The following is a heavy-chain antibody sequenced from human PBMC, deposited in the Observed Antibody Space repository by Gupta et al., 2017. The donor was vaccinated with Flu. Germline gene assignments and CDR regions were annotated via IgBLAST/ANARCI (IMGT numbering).Heavy chain of an antibody. D-gene: IGHD4-4*01. CDR3: AKDPPNDDSNYRPADNWLDP. CDR2: ISGNGDST. CDR1: GFTFSSYA. Sequence: DVQLLESGGGLVQPGESLRLSCAVSGFTFSSYAMTWVRQAPGKGLEWVSSISGNGDSTYDADSVKGRFTISRDTSKKMLYLQMSSLRGEDTAMYYCAKDPPNDDSNYRPADNWLDPWGQGTLVTVSS. J-gene: IGHJ5*02. V-gene: IGHV3-23*01.